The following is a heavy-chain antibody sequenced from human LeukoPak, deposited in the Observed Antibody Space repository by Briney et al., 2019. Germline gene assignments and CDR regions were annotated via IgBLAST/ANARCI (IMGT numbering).Heavy chain of an antibody. CDR3: AREIAVAGTRAFDI. D-gene: IGHD6-19*01. CDR2: IIPIFGTA. V-gene: IGHV1-69*13. CDR1: GGTFSSYA. Sequence: VASVKVSCKASGGTFSSYAISWVRQAPGQGLEWMGGIIPIFGTANYAQKFQGRVTITADESTSTAYMELSSLRSDDTAVYYCAREIAVAGTRAFDIWGQGTMVTVSS. J-gene: IGHJ3*02.